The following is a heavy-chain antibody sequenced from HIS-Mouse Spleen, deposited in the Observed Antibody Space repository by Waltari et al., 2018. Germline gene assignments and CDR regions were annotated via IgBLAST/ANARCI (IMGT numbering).Heavy chain of an antibody. CDR1: GFTFSSYA. Sequence: VQPGGSLRLSCAASGFTFSSYAMSWVRQAPGKGLEWVSAISGSGGSTYYADSVKGRFTISRDNSKNTLYLQMNSLRAEDTAVYYCAKFLSYSSSWYDYYYYYGMDVWGQGTTVTVSS. D-gene: IGHD6-13*01. J-gene: IGHJ6*02. V-gene: IGHV3-23*01. CDR2: ISGSGGST. CDR3: AKFLSYSSSWYDYYYYYGMDV.